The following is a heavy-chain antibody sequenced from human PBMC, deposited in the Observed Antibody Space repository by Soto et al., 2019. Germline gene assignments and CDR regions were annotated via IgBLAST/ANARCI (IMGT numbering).Heavy chain of an antibody. Sequence: QVQLVESGGGVVQPGRSLRLSCAASGFTFSSYGMHWVRQAPGKGLEWVAVIWYDGSNKYYADSVKGRFTISRDNSKNTLYLQMNSLRAEDTAVYYCARDQGGIAAAGRGLDYWGQGTLDTVSA. D-gene: IGHD6-13*01. CDR2: IWYDGSNK. V-gene: IGHV3-33*01. CDR3: ARDQGGIAAAGRGLDY. CDR1: GFTFSSYG. J-gene: IGHJ4*02.